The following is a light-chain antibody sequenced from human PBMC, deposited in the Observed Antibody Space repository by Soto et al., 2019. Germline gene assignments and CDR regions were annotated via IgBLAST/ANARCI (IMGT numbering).Light chain of an antibody. CDR1: SSDVGSNNF. CDR2: EVN. Sequence: QAVVTQPASVSGSPGQSITISCTGSSSDVGSNNFVSWYQQHPGKAPQFMIYEVNKRPPGISNRFSGSKSGNTASLTISGLQAEDEADYYCCSYADTTSFVFGGGTKLTVL. CDR3: CSYADTTSFV. V-gene: IGLV2-23*02. J-gene: IGLJ2*01.